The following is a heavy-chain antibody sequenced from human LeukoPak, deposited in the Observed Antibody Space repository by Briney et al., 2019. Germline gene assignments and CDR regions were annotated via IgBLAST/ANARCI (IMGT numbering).Heavy chain of an antibody. CDR3: ARDLGYCSGGSCYSV. CDR2: IYSGGST. CDR1: GFTVSSNY. V-gene: IGHV3-66*01. Sequence: GGSLRLSCAASGFTVSSNYMSWVRQAPGEGLEWVSVIYSGGSTYYADSVKGRFTISRDNSKNTLYLQMNSLRAEDTAVYYCARDLGYCSGGSCYSVWGQGTLVTVSS. J-gene: IGHJ4*02. D-gene: IGHD2-15*01.